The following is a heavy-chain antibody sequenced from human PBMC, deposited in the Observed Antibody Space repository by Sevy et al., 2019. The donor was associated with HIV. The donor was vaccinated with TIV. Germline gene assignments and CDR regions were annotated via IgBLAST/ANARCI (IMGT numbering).Heavy chain of an antibody. CDR2: ISYDGSNK. V-gene: IGHV3-30*18. CDR3: AKDGVTIFGVATYRFDY. CDR1: GFTFSNYG. Sequence: GGSLRLSCAASGFTFSNYGMHWVRQAPGKGLEWVAVISYDGSNKYYADSVKGRFTISRDNSKNTLYLQMNSLRAEDTAVYYCAKDGVTIFGVATYRFDYWGQGTLVTVSS. D-gene: IGHD3-3*01. J-gene: IGHJ4*02.